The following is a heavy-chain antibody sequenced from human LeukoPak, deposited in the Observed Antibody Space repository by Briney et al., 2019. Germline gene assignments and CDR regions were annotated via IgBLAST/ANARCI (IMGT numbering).Heavy chain of an antibody. D-gene: IGHD6-6*01. CDR2: IRYDGSNK. J-gene: IGHJ4*02. V-gene: IGHV3-30*02. CDR3: AKDIRSEYSSSLDY. Sequence: QTGGSLRLSCAASGFTVSSNYMSWVRQAPGKGLEWVAFIRYDGSNKYYADSVKGRFTISRDNSKNTLYLQMNSLRAEDTAVYYCAKDIRSEYSSSLDYWGQGTLVTVSS. CDR1: GFTVSSNY.